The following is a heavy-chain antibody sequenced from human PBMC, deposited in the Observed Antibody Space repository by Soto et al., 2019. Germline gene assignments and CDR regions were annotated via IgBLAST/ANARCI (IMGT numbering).Heavy chain of an antibody. CDR3: ERDGSTVTTNYRYAMGV. D-gene: IGHD4-17*01. CDR1: GFTFSTYH. Sequence: GGSLRLSCAASGFTFSTYHMNWVRQAPGKGLEGVSYIHSGGSTIYYADCVKGRFTMSRDNAKNSLYLQMNSQRAEDTAVYYCERDGSTVTTNYRYAMGVWGRGTTVTGSS. CDR2: IHSGGSTI. J-gene: IGHJ6*02. V-gene: IGHV3-48*03.